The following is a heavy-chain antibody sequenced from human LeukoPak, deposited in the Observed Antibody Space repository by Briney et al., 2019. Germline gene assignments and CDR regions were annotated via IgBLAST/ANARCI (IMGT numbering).Heavy chain of an antibody. CDR3: TRHAYSSGWYFDY. CDR2: IRSKANSYAT. J-gene: IGHJ4*02. Sequence: PGGSLRLSCAASGFTFSGSAMHWVRQASGKGLEWVGRIRSKANSYATAYAASVRGRFTISRDDSKNTAYLQMNSLKTEDTAVYYCTRHAYSSGWYFDYWGQGTLVTVSS. V-gene: IGHV3-73*01. D-gene: IGHD6-19*01. CDR1: GFTFSGSA.